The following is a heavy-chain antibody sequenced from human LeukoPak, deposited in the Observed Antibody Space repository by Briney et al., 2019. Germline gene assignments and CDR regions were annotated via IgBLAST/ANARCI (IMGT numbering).Heavy chain of an antibody. Sequence: GGSLRLSCAASGFTFSSYGMHWVRQAPGKGLEGVAFIRYDGSNKYYADSGKGRFTISRDNSKNTLYLQMNSLRAEDTAVYYCAKDLSPWFGAFDIWGQGTMVTVSS. V-gene: IGHV3-30*02. CDR1: GFTFSSYG. D-gene: IGHD3-10*01. CDR3: AKDLSPWFGAFDI. CDR2: IRYDGSNK. J-gene: IGHJ3*02.